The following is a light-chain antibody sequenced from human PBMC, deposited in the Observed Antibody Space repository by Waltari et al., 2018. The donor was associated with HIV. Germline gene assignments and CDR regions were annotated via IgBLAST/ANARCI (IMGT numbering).Light chain of an antibody. J-gene: IGKJ4*01. CDR1: QSIGQW. V-gene: IGKV1-5*03. CDR3: QQYSAYPLT. Sequence: DIHMNQSPSTLSASVGDRVIITCRANQSIGQWLAWYQQKPGKAPKLLIYKASSLEGGVPSRFSARASATEFTLTISSLHPDDFATYYCQQYSAYPLTFGGGTKVEIK. CDR2: KAS.